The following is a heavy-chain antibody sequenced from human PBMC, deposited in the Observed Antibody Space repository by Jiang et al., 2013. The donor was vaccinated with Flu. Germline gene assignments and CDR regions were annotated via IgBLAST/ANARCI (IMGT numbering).Heavy chain of an antibody. CDR1: GGSISSSSYY. CDR2: IYYSGST. J-gene: IGHJ4*02. CDR3: ATSWGQIWWPLSGGHHSIDY. D-gene: IGHD5-12*01. V-gene: IGHV4-39*01. Sequence: GPGLVKPSETLSLTCTVSGGSISSSSYYWGWIRQPPGKGLEWIGSIYYSGSTYYNPSLKSRVTISVDTSKNQFSLKLSSVTAADTAVYYCATSWGQIWWPLSGGHHSIDYWGQGTLVTVSS.